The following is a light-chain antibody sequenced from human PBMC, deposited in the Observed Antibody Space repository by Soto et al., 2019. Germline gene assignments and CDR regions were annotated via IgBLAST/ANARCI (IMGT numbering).Light chain of an antibody. CDR1: QSVSSN. V-gene: IGKV3-15*01. CDR3: QQYNKWPPYT. Sequence: EIVMTQSPANLSVSPGERATLSCRASQSVSSNLAWYQQKPGQGPRLLIYGASTRATSIPARFSGSGSGTEFTLTISSLQSEAFAVYYCQQYNKWPPYTFGQGTKLEIK. CDR2: GAS. J-gene: IGKJ2*01.